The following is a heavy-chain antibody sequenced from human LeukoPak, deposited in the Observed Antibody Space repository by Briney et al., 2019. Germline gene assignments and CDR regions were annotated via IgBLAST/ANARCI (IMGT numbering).Heavy chain of an antibody. Sequence: GGSLRLSCAASGFTFSSYSMNWVRQAPGKGLEWVSSISSSSSYIYYADSVKGRFTISRDNAKNSLYLQMNSLRAEDTAVYYCASKVTPYAFDIWGQGTMVTVSS. CDR3: ASKVTPYAFDI. V-gene: IGHV3-21*01. D-gene: IGHD5-18*01. J-gene: IGHJ3*02. CDR1: GFTFSSYS. CDR2: ISSSSSYI.